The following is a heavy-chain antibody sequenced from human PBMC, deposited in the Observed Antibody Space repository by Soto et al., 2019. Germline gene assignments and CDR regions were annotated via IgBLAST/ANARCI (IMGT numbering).Heavy chain of an antibody. CDR1: GRSISSSRCH. V-gene: IGHV4-39*01. Sequence: PSATLSLTCPVSGRSISSSRCHSGWIRQPPGNGLEGIASITYRGTTFYNPSLKCRFTLSVDTSKNQFALKLSSVTAAETAVYYCARHGITGSYYDAFDIWGQGTMVT. CDR3: ARHGITGSYYDAFDI. CDR2: ITYRGTT. D-gene: IGHD1-26*01. J-gene: IGHJ3*02.